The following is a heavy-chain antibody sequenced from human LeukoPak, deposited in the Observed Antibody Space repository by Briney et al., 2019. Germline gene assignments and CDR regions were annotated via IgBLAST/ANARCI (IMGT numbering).Heavy chain of an antibody. D-gene: IGHD3-3*01. V-gene: IGHV3-21*01. CDR1: GFTFSSYS. J-gene: IGHJ6*02. CDR3: ARSISDFWSGYPENGMDV. Sequence: PGGSLRLSCAASGFTFSSYSMNWVRQAPGKGLEWVSSISSSSSYIYYADSVKGRFTISRDNAKNSLYLQMNSLRAEDTAVYYCARSISDFWSGYPENGMDVWGQGTTVTVSS. CDR2: ISSSSSYI.